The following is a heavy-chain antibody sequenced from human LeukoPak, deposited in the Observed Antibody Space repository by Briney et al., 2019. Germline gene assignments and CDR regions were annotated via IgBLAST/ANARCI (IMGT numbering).Heavy chain of an antibody. CDR1: GYTLTELS. CDR2: FDPEDGET. Sequence: ASVKVSCKVSGYTLTELSMHWVRQAPGKGLEWMGGFDPEDGETIYAQKFQGRVTMTEDTSTDTAYMELSSLRSEDTAVYYCARGLPQSYYGGNTLDYWGQGTLVTVSS. J-gene: IGHJ4*02. CDR3: ARGLPQSYYGGNTLDY. D-gene: IGHD4-23*01. V-gene: IGHV1-24*01.